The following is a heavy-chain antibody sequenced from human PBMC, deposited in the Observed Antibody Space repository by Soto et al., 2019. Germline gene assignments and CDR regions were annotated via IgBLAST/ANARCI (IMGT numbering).Heavy chain of an antibody. V-gene: IGHV3-23*01. D-gene: IGHD3-10*01. Sequence: EVQLLESGGDLVQPGGSLRLSCAASGFTFSSYAMSWVRQDPGKGLGWVSTVDRSVSNTYYADSVKGRFTISRDNSKNTLFLQMNSLTAEDTAVYYCAKIGDPTYGNWYFDLWGRGTLITVSS. CDR2: VDRSVSNT. CDR1: GFTFSSYA. J-gene: IGHJ2*01. CDR3: AKIGDPTYGNWYFDL.